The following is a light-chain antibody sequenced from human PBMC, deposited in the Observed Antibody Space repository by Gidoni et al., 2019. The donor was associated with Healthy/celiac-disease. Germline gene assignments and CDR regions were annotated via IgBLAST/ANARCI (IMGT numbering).Light chain of an antibody. Sequence: ELVMTQSPATLSVSPWERATLACRASQSVSSNLAWYQQKPGQAPRLLIYGASTRATGIPARFSGSGSGTEFTLTISSLQAEDFAVYYCQQYNNWLKTFGQGTKVEIK. CDR2: GAS. CDR1: QSVSSN. CDR3: QQYNNWLKT. J-gene: IGKJ1*01. V-gene: IGKV3-15*01.